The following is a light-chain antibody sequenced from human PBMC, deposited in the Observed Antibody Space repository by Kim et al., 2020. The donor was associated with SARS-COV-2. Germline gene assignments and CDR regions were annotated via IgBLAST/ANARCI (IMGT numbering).Light chain of an antibody. J-gene: IGLJ3*02. CDR1: SNNVDYQG. CDR2: RDN. V-gene: IGLV10-54*01. CDR3: SAWDFSLTAWV. Sequence: QTDTLTCAGNSNNVDYQGGVWVQQHQGHPPKHLSYRDNSRPSGISERFSASRSGNAASLTIAGLQPEEEADYYCSAWDFSLTAWVFGGGTQLTVL.